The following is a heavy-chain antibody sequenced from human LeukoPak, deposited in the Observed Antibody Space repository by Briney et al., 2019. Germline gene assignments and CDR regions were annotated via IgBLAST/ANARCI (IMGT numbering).Heavy chain of an antibody. Sequence: ASVKVSCKASGYTFTGYYMHWVRQAPGQGLEWMGWINPNSGGTNYAQKFQGRVTMTRDTSISTAYMELSSLRSEDTAVYYCARVPFPYYYGMDVWGQGTTVTVSS. CDR2: INPNSGGT. CDR3: ARVPFPYYYGMDV. D-gene: IGHD2/OR15-2a*01. J-gene: IGHJ6*02. CDR1: GYTFTGYY. V-gene: IGHV1-2*02.